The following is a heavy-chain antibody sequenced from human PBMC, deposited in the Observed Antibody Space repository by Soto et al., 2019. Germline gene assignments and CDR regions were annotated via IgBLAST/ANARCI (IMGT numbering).Heavy chain of an antibody. V-gene: IGHV4-34*01. CDR2: INHSGST. D-gene: IGHD2-2*01. Sequence: SETLSLTCAVYGGSFSGYYWSWIRQPPGKGLEWIGEINHSGSTNYNPSLKSRVTISVDTSKNQFSLKLSSVTAADTAVYYCARGQDIVVVPAANRVLDYFDYWGQGTLVTVSS. CDR3: ARGQDIVVVPAANRVLDYFDY. CDR1: GGSFSGYY. J-gene: IGHJ4*02.